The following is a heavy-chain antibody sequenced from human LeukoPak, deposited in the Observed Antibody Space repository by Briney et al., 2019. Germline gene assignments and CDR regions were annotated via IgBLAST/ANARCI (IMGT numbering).Heavy chain of an antibody. CDR2: ISSSSSYI. D-gene: IGHD6-13*01. Sequence: GGSLRLSCAASGSTFTNYRMNWVRQAPGKGLEWVSSISSSSSYIYYADSVKGRFTISRDNAKNSLYLQMNSLRAEDTAVYYCARIYSSPSDAFDIWGQGTMVTVSS. V-gene: IGHV3-21*01. CDR1: GSTFTNYR. J-gene: IGHJ3*02. CDR3: ARIYSSPSDAFDI.